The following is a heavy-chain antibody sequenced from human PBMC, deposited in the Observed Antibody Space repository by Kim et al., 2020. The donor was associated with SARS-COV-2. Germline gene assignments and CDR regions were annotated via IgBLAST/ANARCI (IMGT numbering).Heavy chain of an antibody. J-gene: IGHJ4*02. CDR3: ARGMGVPAAIGY. V-gene: IGHV4-4*02. Sequence: NDNPSLKSRVTIPVDKSKNQFSLKLSSVTAADTAVYYCARGMGVPAAIGYWGQGTLVTVSS. D-gene: IGHD2-2*02.